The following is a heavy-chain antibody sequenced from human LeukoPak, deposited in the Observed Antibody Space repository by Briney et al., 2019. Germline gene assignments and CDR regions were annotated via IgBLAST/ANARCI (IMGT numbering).Heavy chain of an antibody. CDR3: ARSGYDPNPHFDY. J-gene: IGHJ4*02. Sequence: GGSLRLSCAASGFTFSSYWMSWVRQAPGRGLEWVANIKQDGRGKYYVDSVKGRFTISRDNAKNSLYLQVNSLRAEDTAVYYCARSGYDPNPHFDYWGQGTLVTVSS. V-gene: IGHV3-7*01. CDR1: GFTFSSYW. D-gene: IGHD5-12*01. CDR2: IKQDGRGK.